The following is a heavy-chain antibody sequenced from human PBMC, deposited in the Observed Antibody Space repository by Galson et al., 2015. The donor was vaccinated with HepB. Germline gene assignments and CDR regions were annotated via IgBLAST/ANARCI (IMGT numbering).Heavy chain of an antibody. D-gene: IGHD3-16*01. Sequence: SLRLSCAASGFTFSGSAMHWVRQASGKGLEWVGRIRSKANSYATAYAASVKGRFTISRDDSKNTAYLQMNSLKTEDTAVYYCIVEILPTHNRPGAGGVRRDGFPYYFDYWGQGTLVTVSS. V-gene: IGHV3-73*01. CDR1: GFTFSGSA. CDR3: IVEILPTHNRPGAGGVRRDGFPYYFDY. J-gene: IGHJ4*02. CDR2: IRSKANSYAT.